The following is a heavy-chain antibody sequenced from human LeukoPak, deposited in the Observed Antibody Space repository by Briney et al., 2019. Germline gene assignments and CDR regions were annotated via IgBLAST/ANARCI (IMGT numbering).Heavy chain of an antibody. D-gene: IGHD4-17*01. CDR2: INSDGSST. V-gene: IGHV3-74*01. Sequence: GGSLRLSCAASGFAFSSYWMHWVRQAPGKGLLWVSRINSDGSSTSYADSVKGRFTISSDNAKKTLYLQMNSLRAEDTAVYYCAQMTTGTSYAFDIWGQRTMVTVSS. CDR3: AQMTTGTSYAFDI. J-gene: IGHJ3*02. CDR1: GFAFSSYW.